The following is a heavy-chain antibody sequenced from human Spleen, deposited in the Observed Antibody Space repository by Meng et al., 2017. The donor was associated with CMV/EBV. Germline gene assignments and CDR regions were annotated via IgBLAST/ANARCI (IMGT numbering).Heavy chain of an antibody. D-gene: IGHD6-6*01. CDR3: ATWKPGEQLVGYFDY. CDR1: GSTFSSLA. CDR2: ISYDGSNK. J-gene: IGHJ4*02. V-gene: IGHV3-30-3*01. Sequence: GGGVVQSGRALRLSCASSGSTFSSLAMHWVRQAPGKGLEWVAVISYDGSNKYYADSVKGRFTRSRDNSKNTLYLQMNSLRAEDTAVYYCATWKPGEQLVGYFDYWGQGTLVTVSS.